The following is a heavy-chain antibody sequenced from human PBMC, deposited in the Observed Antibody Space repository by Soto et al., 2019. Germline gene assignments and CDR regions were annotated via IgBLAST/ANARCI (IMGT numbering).Heavy chain of an antibody. CDR1: GYTFTSYD. Sequence: ASVKVSCKASGYTFTSYDISWVRQAPGQGLEWMGWISAYNGNTNYAQKLQGRVTMSTDTSTSTAYMELRSLRSDDTAVYYCARALGIAVSVLGRCCNWFLPSCQAPLATVSS. D-gene: IGHD6-19*01. CDR2: ISAYNGNT. V-gene: IGHV1-18*01. J-gene: IGHJ5*02. CDR3: ARALGIAVSVLGRCCNWFLP.